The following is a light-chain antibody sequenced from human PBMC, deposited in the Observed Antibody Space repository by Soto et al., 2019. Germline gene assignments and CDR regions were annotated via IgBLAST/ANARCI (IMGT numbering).Light chain of an antibody. Sequence: EIVLTQSHGTLSLSPGERAPLXWRASQTVSSTYLAWYQQKPGQAPRLLIYDASNRATGIPARFIGSGSGTDFTLTIGGLEPEDSAVYYCQQRINWPLTFGGGTKVDI. CDR1: QTVSSTY. CDR2: DAS. J-gene: IGKJ4*01. V-gene: IGKV3D-20*02. CDR3: QQRINWPLT.